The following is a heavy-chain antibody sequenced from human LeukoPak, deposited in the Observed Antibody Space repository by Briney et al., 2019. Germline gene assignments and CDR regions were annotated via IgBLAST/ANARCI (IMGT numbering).Heavy chain of an antibody. CDR1: GGSFSGYY. Sequence: PSETLSLTCAVYGGSFSGYYWSWIRQPPGKGLEWIGEINHSGSTNYNPSLKSRVTISVDTSKNQFSLKLSSVTAADTAVYYCARDQGYSFDAFDIWGQGTMVTVSS. CDR3: ARDQGYSFDAFDI. V-gene: IGHV4-34*01. J-gene: IGHJ3*02. D-gene: IGHD5-18*01. CDR2: INHSGST.